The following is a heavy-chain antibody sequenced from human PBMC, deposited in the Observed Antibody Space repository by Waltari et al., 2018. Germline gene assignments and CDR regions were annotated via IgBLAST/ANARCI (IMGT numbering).Heavy chain of an antibody. CDR2: IYSGGSI. CDR1: GFTVSSNY. V-gene: IGHV3-53*01. Sequence: EVQLEESGGGLIQHGGSLRLSCAASGFTVSSNYMRWVRQAPGKGREWVSVIYSGGSIYYADSVKGRFTISRGNSKNTVYLQMNSLRVEDTAVYYCAREAPGYFDLWGRGTLVTVSS. J-gene: IGHJ2*01. CDR3: AREAPGYFDL.